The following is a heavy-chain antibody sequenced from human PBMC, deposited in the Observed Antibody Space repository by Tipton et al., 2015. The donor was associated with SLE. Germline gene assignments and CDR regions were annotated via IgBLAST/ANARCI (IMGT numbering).Heavy chain of an antibody. CDR3: ARDRGTGTDAFDI. J-gene: IGHJ3*02. CDR2: INHSGST. D-gene: IGHD1/OR15-1a*01. Sequence: TLSLTCAVYGGSFSGYYWSWIRQPPGKGLEWIGEINHSGSTNYNPSLKSRVTISVDTSKNQFSLKLSSVTAPDTAVYYCARDRGTGTDAFDIWGQGTMVTVSS. V-gene: IGHV4-34*01. CDR1: GGSFSGYY.